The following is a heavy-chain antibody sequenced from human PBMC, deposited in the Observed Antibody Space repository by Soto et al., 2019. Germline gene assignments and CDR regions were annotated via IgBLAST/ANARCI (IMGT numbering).Heavy chain of an antibody. CDR3: ATPGGRDFNAFDV. CDR2: IFPIDSDT. D-gene: IGHD2-21*02. Sequence: GESLKISCKVSVYTFTRNWIGWVRQMPGKGLEWMGIIFPIDSDTRYSPSSQGQVTISADNSISTAYLQWSSLKASDTAIYYCATPGGRDFNAFDVWGQGTMVTVSS. CDR1: VYTFTRNW. V-gene: IGHV5-51*01. J-gene: IGHJ3*01.